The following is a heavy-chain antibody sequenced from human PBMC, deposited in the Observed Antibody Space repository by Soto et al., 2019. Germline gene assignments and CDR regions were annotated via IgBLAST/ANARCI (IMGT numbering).Heavy chain of an antibody. V-gene: IGHV3-23*01. CDR1: GFTFDNYA. CDR2: VSGSGDST. CDR3: AKVGDYHFWSGDPLFDY. J-gene: IGHJ4*02. D-gene: IGHD3-3*01. Sequence: PVGSLRLSCVASGFTFDNYAMGWVRHSPGKGLEWVSGVSGSGDSTYYADSVKGRFTISRDNSKNTVFLQISSLRAEDTATYFCAKVGDYHFWSGDPLFDYWGQGTPLTVSX.